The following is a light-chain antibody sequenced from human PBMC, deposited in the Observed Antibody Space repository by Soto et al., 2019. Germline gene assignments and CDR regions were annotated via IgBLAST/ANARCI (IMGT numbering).Light chain of an antibody. V-gene: IGLV2-8*01. CDR1: SSDVGGYNY. CDR3: SSYAGSNNLHAG. CDR2: EVS. Sequence: QSALTQPPSASGSPGQSVTISCTGTSSDVGGYNYVSWYQQHPGKAPKLMIYEVSKRPSGVPDRFSGSKSGNTASLTVSGLQAEDEADYYCSSYAGSNNLHAGFGGGTQLTV. J-gene: IGLJ7*01.